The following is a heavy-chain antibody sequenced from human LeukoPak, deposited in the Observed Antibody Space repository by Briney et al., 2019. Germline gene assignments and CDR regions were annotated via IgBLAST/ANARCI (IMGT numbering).Heavy chain of an antibody. Sequence: PSETLSLTCTVSGGAISANSSYWGWIHQPPGKGLEWIGTIYNTGSTYYKPSLKSRVTISVDTSKNQFSLKLSSVTAADTAVYYCARDKGGLGSYRVDYWGQGTPVTVSS. CDR3: ARDKGGLGSYRVDY. CDR2: IYNTGST. J-gene: IGHJ4*02. CDR1: GGAISANSSY. V-gene: IGHV4-39*07. D-gene: IGHD3-10*01.